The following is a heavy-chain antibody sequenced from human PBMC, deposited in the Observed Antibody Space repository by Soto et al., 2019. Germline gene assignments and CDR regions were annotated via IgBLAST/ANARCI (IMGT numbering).Heavy chain of an antibody. CDR3: ARQERNTRIVLRNQDARDF. V-gene: IGHV4-39*01. CDR1: SGTISSRSHS. J-gene: IGHJ6*02. CDR2: IDHSGST. Sequence: SETLSLTCTVSSGTISSRSHSWPWIRQPPGKGLEWIGVIDHSGSTHYSESLKSRVTICVYTYKNQFSLKLSSVTATDTAVYYCARQERNTRIVLRNQDARDFWGEGTAVT. D-gene: IGHD3-22*01.